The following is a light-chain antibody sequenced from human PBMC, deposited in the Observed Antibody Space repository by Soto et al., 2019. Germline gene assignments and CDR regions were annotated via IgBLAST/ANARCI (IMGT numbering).Light chain of an antibody. CDR1: SSDIGNYNY. J-gene: IGLJ2*01. CDR3: SSYTSGRTVI. Sequence: QSALTQPASVSGSPGQSITISCTGTSSDIGNYNYVSWYQQHPGRAPPLMIYEVSNRPSGVSDRFSGSKSGSTASLTISGLQAEDEADYYCSSYTSGRTVIFGGGTQLTVL. CDR2: EVS. V-gene: IGLV2-14*01.